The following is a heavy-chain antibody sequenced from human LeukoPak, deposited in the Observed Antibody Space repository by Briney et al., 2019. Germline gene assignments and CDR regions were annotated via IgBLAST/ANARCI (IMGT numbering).Heavy chain of an antibody. J-gene: IGHJ3*02. CDR2: IYCSGST. D-gene: IGHD2-2*01. CDR3: ARDLGYCSSTSCYHAFDI. V-gene: IGHV4-59*01. CDR1: GGSISSYY. Sequence: MASETLSLTCTVSGGSISSYYWSWLRQPPGKGLEWIGYIYCSGSTNYNPSLKSRVTISVDTSKNQFSLKLSSVTAADTAVYYCARDLGYCSSTSCYHAFDIWGQGTMVTVSS.